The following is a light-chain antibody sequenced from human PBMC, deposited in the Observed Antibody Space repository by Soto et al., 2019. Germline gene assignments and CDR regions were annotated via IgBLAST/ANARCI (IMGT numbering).Light chain of an antibody. Sequence: EIVLTQSPGTLSLSPGERATLSCRASPTVNSNYLAWYQQKPGQAPRLLISGASIRATRVPNRFSGSGSGTDFTLTITRLEPEDVAVYYCQQYGTSPLTFGGGTRVDIK. CDR1: PTVNSNY. CDR2: GAS. CDR3: QQYGTSPLT. J-gene: IGKJ4*02. V-gene: IGKV3-20*01.